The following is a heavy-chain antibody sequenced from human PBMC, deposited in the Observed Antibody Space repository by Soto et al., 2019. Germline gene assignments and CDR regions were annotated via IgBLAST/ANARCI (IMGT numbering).Heavy chain of an antibody. J-gene: IGHJ5*01. Sequence: GGSLRLSCAASGFTFSSYWMTWVRQAPGKGLEWVANIKKDGSEKYYVDSVKGRFTISRDNSKNTLYLQMNSLRAEDTAVYYCARDLRSTWYDSWGQGTLVTVSS. CDR3: ARDLRSTWYDS. V-gene: IGHV3-7*01. D-gene: IGHD3-16*01. CDR2: IKKDGSEK. CDR1: GFTFSSYW.